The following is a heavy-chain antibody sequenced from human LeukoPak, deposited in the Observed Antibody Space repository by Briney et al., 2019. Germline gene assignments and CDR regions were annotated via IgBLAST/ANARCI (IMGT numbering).Heavy chain of an antibody. V-gene: IGHV5-51*01. CDR2: ICPGDSDT. CDR3: ARRGETISNPVDY. CDR1: GYSFTNYW. D-gene: IGHD4/OR15-4a*01. Sequence: GESLKISCKGSGYSFTNYWIGWVRQMPGKGLEWMGIICPGDSDTRYSPSFQGRVTISADKSISTAYLQWSSLKASDTAMYYCARRGETISNPVDYWGQGTLVTVSS. J-gene: IGHJ4*02.